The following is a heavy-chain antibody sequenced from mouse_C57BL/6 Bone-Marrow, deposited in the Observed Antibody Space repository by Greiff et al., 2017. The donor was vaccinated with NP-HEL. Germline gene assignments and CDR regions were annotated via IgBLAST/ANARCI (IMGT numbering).Heavy chain of an antibody. V-gene: IGHV6-6*01. J-gene: IGHJ2*01. CDR3: TRGTTVVAFDY. CDR2: IRNKANNHAT. CDR1: GFTFSDAW. D-gene: IGHD1-1*01. Sequence: EVQVVESGGGLVQPGGSMKLSCAASGFTFSDAWMDWVRQSPEKGLEWVAEIRNKANNHATYYAESVKGRFTISRDDSKSSVYLQMNSLRAEDTGIYYCTRGTTVVAFDYWGQGTTLTVSS.